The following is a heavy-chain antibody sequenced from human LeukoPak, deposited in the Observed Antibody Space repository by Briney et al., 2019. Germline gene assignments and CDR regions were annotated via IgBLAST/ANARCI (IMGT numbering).Heavy chain of an antibody. V-gene: IGHV1-46*01. CDR2: INPSGGST. D-gene: IGHD5-12*01. J-gene: IGHJ6*03. CDR3: AREGSGYDPGYYYMDV. CDR1: GYTFTSYY. Sequence: ASVKVSCKASGYTFTSYYMHWVRQAPGQGLEWMGIINPSGGSTSYAQKFQGRVTMTRDMSTSTVYMELSSLRSEDTAVYYCAREGSGYDPGYYYMDVWSKGTTVTVSS.